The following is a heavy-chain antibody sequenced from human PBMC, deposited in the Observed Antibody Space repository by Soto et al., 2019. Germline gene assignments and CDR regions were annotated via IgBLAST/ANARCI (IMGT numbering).Heavy chain of an antibody. CDR1: GFTFSNYE. J-gene: IGHJ6*02. CDR2: ITSSGSTL. D-gene: IGHD3-22*01. Sequence: EVQLVESGGGLVQPGGSLRLSCAASGFTFSNYEMHWVRQAPGKGLEWVSYITSSGSTLYYADSVKGRFTVSRDNAKYSVFLQMNSLRAEDTAVYYCARRRRDYYQGMDVWGQGTTVTVSS. CDR3: ARRRRDYYQGMDV. V-gene: IGHV3-48*03.